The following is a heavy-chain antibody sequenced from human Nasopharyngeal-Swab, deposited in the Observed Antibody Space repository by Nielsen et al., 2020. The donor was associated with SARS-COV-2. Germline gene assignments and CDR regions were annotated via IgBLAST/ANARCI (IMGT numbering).Heavy chain of an antibody. CDR2: IIPIVATK. J-gene: IGHJ6*03. D-gene: IGHD3-10*01. Sequence: SVKVSCKASGGTFSNYAISWVRQAPGQGLEWMGGIIPIVATKDYAQKFQGRVTITADESTSTAYMELSNLRSDDTAVYYCARDQTYYYGSGIGFRYYYYYMDVWGKGTTVTVSS. CDR1: GGTFSNYA. CDR3: ARDQTYYYGSGIGFRYYYYYMDV. V-gene: IGHV1-69*13.